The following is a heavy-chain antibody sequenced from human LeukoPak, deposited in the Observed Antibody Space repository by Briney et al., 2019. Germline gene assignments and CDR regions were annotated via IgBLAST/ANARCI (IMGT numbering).Heavy chain of an antibody. J-gene: IGHJ6*03. CDR2: IYRDGSTT. CDR3: AGHTAMAPNYMDV. V-gene: IGHV3-74*01. D-gene: IGHD5-18*01. Sequence: GGSLRLSCAASGFGFSRYWMHWVRQAPGTGLKWVSRIYRDGSTTDYADSVKGRFTISRDNAKNSLYLQMNSLRAEDTAVYYCAGHTAMAPNYMDVWGKGTTVTVSS. CDR1: GFGFSRYW.